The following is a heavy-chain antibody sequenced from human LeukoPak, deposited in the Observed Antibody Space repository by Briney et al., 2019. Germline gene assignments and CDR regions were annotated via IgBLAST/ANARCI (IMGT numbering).Heavy chain of an antibody. V-gene: IGHV5-51*01. Sequence: GESLQISCKGSGYSFTSYWIGWVRQMPGKGLEWMGIIYPGDSDTRYSPSFQGQVTISADKSISTAYLQWSSLKASDTAMYYCARHRSYYYDSSGYYFYGMDVWGQGTTVTVSS. J-gene: IGHJ6*02. CDR1: GYSFTSYW. D-gene: IGHD3-22*01. CDR3: ARHRSYYYDSSGYYFYGMDV. CDR2: IYPGDSDT.